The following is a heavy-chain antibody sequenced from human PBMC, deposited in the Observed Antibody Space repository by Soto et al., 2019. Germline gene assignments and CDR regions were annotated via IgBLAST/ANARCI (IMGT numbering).Heavy chain of an antibody. CDR3: ARVRGYCSGGGCYPNWFDP. Sequence: SETLSLTCAVSGGSISSGGYSWSWIRQPPGKGLEWIGYIYHSGSTYYNPSLKSRVTISVDRSKNQFSLKLSSVTAADTAVYYCARVRGYCSGGGCYPNWFDPWGQGTRVTVSS. J-gene: IGHJ5*02. D-gene: IGHD2-15*01. CDR1: GGSISSGGYS. CDR2: IYHSGST. V-gene: IGHV4-30-2*01.